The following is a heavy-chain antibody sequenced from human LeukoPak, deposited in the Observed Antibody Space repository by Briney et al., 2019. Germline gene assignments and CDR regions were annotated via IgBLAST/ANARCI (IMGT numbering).Heavy chain of an antibody. D-gene: IGHD3-10*01. CDR1: GGTFSSYA. CDR2: IIPIFGTA. V-gene: IGHV1-69*13. CDR3: AREYGYYGSGSQDNWFDP. Sequence: SVKVSCKASGGTFSSYAISWVRQAPGQGLEWMGGIIPIFGTANYAQKFQGRVTITADESTSTAYMELSSLRSEDTAVYYCAREYGYYGSGSQDNWFDPWGQGTLVTVSS. J-gene: IGHJ5*02.